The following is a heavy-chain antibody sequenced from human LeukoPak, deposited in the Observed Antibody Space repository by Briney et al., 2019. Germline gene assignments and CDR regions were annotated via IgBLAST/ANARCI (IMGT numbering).Heavy chain of an antibody. Sequence: SETLSLTCTVSGGSLSSSSFYWGWIRQPPGRGLEWLGSLYYRVSTYYNPSLESRVTISVNTSKNQFSLKMSSVTAAGTAVYYCARRSSDSSGYYSVDYWGQGTLVTVSS. CDR2: LYYRVST. V-gene: IGHV4-39*01. D-gene: IGHD3-22*01. CDR1: GGSLSSSSFY. J-gene: IGHJ4*02. CDR3: ARRSSDSSGYYSVDY.